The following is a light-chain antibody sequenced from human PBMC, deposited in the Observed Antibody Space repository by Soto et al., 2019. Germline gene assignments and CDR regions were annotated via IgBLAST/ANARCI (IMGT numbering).Light chain of an antibody. Sequence: DIVMTQSPDSLAVSLGERATINCKSSQNVLNRANNKNYIAWYQQKPGQPPKLLIYWASTRESGVPDRLSGSGSGTDFTLSISSLQAEDVAVYFCQQYFNTPLTFGGGTKVEIK. CDR3: QQYFNTPLT. V-gene: IGKV4-1*01. CDR1: QNVLNRANNKNY. J-gene: IGKJ4*01. CDR2: WAS.